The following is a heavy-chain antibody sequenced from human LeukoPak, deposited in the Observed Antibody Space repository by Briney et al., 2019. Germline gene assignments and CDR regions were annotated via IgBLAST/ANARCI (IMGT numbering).Heavy chain of an antibody. D-gene: IGHD2-15*01. V-gene: IGHV3-20*04. CDR3: ARGLGYCSGGTCYPFDY. J-gene: IGHJ4*02. Sequence: PGGSLRLSCAASGFTFDDYGMSWVRQAPGRGLEWVAGINWNGGTTRYADSVKGRFTISRDNAKNSLYLQMTSLRAEDTALYYCARGLGYCSGGTCYPFDYWGQGTLVIVSS. CDR2: INWNGGTT. CDR1: GFTFDDYG.